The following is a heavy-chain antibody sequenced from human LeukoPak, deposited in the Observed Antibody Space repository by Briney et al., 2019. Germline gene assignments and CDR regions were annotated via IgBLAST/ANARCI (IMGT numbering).Heavy chain of an antibody. CDR3: ARGGRLGIETTVRRFDY. Sequence: ASVKVSCKASGGTFSSYAISWVRQAPGQGLEWMGWISAYNGNTNYAQKLQGRVTMTTDTSTSTAYMELRSLRSDDTAVYYCARGGRLGIETTVRRFDYWGQGTLVTVSS. V-gene: IGHV1-18*01. CDR1: GGTFSSYA. J-gene: IGHJ4*02. CDR2: ISAYNGNT. D-gene: IGHD4-17*01.